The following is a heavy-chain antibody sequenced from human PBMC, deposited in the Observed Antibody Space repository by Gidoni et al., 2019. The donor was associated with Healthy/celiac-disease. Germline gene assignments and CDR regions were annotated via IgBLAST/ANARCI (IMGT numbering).Heavy chain of an antibody. D-gene: IGHD4-17*01. CDR3: AREVATVTTIFDY. CDR2: SIPILGIA. Sequence: QVQLVQSGAEVKTPGSSVKVSCKASGGTFSSYTISWVRQAPGQGLEWMGRSIPILGIANYEQKFQGRVTITADKSTSTAYMELSSLRSEDTAVYYCAREVATVTTIFDYWGQGTLVTVSS. CDR1: GGTFSSYT. J-gene: IGHJ4*02. V-gene: IGHV1-69*08.